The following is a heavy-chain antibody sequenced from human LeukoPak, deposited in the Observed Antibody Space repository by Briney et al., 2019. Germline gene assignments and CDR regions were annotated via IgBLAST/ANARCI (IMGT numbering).Heavy chain of an antibody. J-gene: IGHJ3*02. CDR1: GGSISSYY. CDR2: IYYSGST. CDR3: ARDLGVMVRAFDI. Sequence: PSETLSLTCTVSGGSISSYYWSWIRQPPGKRLEWIGYIYYSGSTSYNPSLKSRVTISVDTSKNQIFLKLSSVTAADTAVYYCARDLGVMVRAFDIWGQGTMVTVPS. V-gene: IGHV4-59*01. D-gene: IGHD5-18*01.